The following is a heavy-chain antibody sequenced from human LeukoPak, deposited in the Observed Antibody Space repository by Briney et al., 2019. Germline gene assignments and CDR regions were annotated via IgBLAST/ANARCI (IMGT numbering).Heavy chain of an antibody. D-gene: IGHD1-26*01. CDR2: INSDGSST. V-gene: IGHV3-74*01. J-gene: IGHJ4*02. Sequence: PGGSLRLSCIASGFSFSSYWMHWVRQAPGKGLVWVSRINSDGSSTSYADSVKGRFTISRDNAKNTLYLQMNSLRAEDTAVYYCAPSGSYYSSGYYWGQGTLVTVSS. CDR1: GFSFSSYW. CDR3: APSGSYYSSGYY.